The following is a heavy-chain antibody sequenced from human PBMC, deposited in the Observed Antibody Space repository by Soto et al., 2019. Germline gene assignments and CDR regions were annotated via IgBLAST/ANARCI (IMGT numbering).Heavy chain of an antibody. CDR2: ISGAGYTT. Sequence: GSLRLSFSASGFASSNYDMTWVRQAAGKGLDWFSIISGAGYTTNYEDSVKVRFTISRDNSKNTLYLQMNSLRAEDTAVYYCAKDSLLIGFLETVGRGLDYWGQGTLVTVSS. CDR3: AKDSLLIGFLETVGRGLDY. D-gene: IGHD3-3*02. V-gene: IGHV3-23*01. CDR1: GFASSNYD. J-gene: IGHJ4*02.